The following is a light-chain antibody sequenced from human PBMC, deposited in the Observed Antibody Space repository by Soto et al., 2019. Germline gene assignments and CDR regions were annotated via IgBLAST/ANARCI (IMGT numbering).Light chain of an antibody. Sequence: QSVLTQPPSASGSPGQSVTISCTGTSSDVGDYNYVSWYQPHPGKAPRLMIYEVSKRPSVVPDRFSGSKSGNTASLTVSGLQAEDEADYYCSSYAGSNNLVFGGGTKLTVL. CDR3: SSYAGSNNLV. CDR1: SSDVGDYNY. J-gene: IGLJ2*01. V-gene: IGLV2-8*01. CDR2: EVS.